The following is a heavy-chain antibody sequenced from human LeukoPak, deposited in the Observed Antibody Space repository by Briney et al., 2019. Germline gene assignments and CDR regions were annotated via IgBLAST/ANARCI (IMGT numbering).Heavy chain of an antibody. Sequence: PGGSLRLSCAASGFTFSDHYMDWVRQAPGKGLEWVGRTRNKANSYTTEYAASVKGRFTIPRDDSKNSLYLQMNSLKTEDTAVYYCAREGYYYYYYYMDVWGKGTTVTVSS. CDR3: AREGYYYYYYYMDV. V-gene: IGHV3-72*01. J-gene: IGHJ6*03. CDR1: GFTFSDHY. CDR2: TRNKANSYTT.